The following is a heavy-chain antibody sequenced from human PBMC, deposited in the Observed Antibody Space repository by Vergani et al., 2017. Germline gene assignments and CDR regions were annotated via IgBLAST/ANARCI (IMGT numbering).Heavy chain of an antibody. CDR1: GGSISSYY. D-gene: IGHD5-12*01. CDR3: ARLRGYYFDY. V-gene: IGHV4-59*01. CDR2: IDYSGST. Sequence: QVQLQESGPGLVKPSETLSLTCTVSGGSISSYYWSWIRQPPGKGLEWIGYIDYSGSTNYNPSLKSRVTISVDTSKNQFSLKLSSVTAADTAVYYCARLRGYYFDYWGQGTLVTVSS. J-gene: IGHJ4*02.